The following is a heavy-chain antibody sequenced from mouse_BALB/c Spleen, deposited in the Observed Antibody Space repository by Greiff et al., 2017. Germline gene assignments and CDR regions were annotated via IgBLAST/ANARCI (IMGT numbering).Heavy chain of an antibody. D-gene: IGHD2-1*01. CDR2: ISYSGST. CDR3: ARSVYGNYGYFDV. J-gene: IGHJ1*01. Sequence: EVQLQQSGPSLVKPSQTLSLTCSVTGDSITSGYWNWIRKFPGNKLEYMGYISYSGSTYYNPSLKSRISITRDTSKNQYYLQLNSVTTEDTATYYCARSVYGNYGYFDVWGAGTTVTVSS. V-gene: IGHV3-8*02. CDR1: GDSITSGY.